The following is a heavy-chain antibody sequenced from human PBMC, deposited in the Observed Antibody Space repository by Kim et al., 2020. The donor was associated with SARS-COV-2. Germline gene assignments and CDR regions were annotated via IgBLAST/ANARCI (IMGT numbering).Heavy chain of an antibody. CDR3: ARGGYCSRTSCYFYYYALDV. CDR2: IGGTSSYM. D-gene: IGHD2-2*01. CDR1: GFDFDTHS. J-gene: IGHJ6*02. V-gene: IGHV3-21*01. Sequence: GGSLRLSCAASGFDFDTHSMNWVRQAPGKGLEWLSSIGGTSSYMYYADSVKGRFTISRDNAKNSLYLQMNSLRAEDTAVYYCARGGYCSRTSCYFYYYALDVWGQGTTVTVSS.